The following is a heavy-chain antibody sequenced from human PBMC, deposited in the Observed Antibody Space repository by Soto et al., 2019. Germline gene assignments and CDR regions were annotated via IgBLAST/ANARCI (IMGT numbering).Heavy chain of an antibody. CDR3: ARDGITMVRGDIGD. Sequence: QVQLVESGGGVVQPGRSLRLSCAASGFTFSSYGMHWVRQAPGKGLEWVAVIWYDGSNKYYADSVKGRFTISRDNSKNPLYLQMNSLRPEDTAVYYCARDGITMVRGDIGDWGQRTLVTVSS. V-gene: IGHV3-33*01. CDR1: GFTFSSYG. J-gene: IGHJ4*02. D-gene: IGHD3-10*01. CDR2: IWYDGSNK.